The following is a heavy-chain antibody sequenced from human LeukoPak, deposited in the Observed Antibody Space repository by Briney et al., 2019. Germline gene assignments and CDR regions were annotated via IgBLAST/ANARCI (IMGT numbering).Heavy chain of an antibody. Sequence: GRSLRLSCAASGFTFSSYAMRWVRQAPGKGLEWVAVISYDGSNKYYADSVKGRFTIYRDNSNTTLSLQMNSLRAEDTAVYYCARAAMLTGARLNYFDYWGQGTLVTVSS. CDR2: ISYDGSNK. J-gene: IGHJ4*02. CDR3: ARAAMLTGARLNYFDY. CDR1: GFTFSSYA. D-gene: IGHD4/OR15-4a*01. V-gene: IGHV3-30*04.